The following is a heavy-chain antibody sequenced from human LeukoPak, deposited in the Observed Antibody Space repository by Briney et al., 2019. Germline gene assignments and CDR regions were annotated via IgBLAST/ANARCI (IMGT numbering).Heavy chain of an antibody. J-gene: IGHJ4*02. D-gene: IGHD6-13*01. Sequence: SETLSLTCTVSGGSISSSSYSWAWIRQPPGEGLEWIGNISYSGSTYYNPFLKSRVTISVDTSKNQFSLRLSSMTAADTAVYYCARQGSSNFIDYWGQGTLVTVSS. CDR3: ARQGSSNFIDY. CDR2: ISYSGST. CDR1: GGSISSSSYS. V-gene: IGHV4-39*01.